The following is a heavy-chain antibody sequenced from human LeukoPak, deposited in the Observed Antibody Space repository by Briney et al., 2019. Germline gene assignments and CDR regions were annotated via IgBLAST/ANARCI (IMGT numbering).Heavy chain of an antibody. D-gene: IGHD6-19*01. Sequence: GWSLRLSCAASGFTFSSYAMSWVRQAPGKGLEVVSAISGSGGSTYYADSVKGRFTISRDNSKNTLYLQMNSLRAEDTAVYYCAGAKTHSSGWFYYYYMDVWGKGTTVTVSS. J-gene: IGHJ6*03. CDR2: ISGSGGST. V-gene: IGHV3-23*01. CDR1: GFTFSSYA. CDR3: AGAKTHSSGWFYYYYMDV.